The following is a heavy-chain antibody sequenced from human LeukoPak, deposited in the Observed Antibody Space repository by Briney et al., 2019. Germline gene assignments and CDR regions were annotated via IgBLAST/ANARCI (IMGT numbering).Heavy chain of an antibody. CDR1: GGSINSYY. CDR2: IYYSGST. Sequence: PSETLSLTCTVSGGSINSYYWRWIRQPPGKGLEWIGYIYYSGSTNYNPSLKSRVTMSVDTSKNQFSLKMSSVPASNSAVYYCARDRDGHINNWFDPWGQGTLVTVSS. V-gene: IGHV4-59*01. J-gene: IGHJ5*02. CDR3: ARDRDGHINNWFDP. D-gene: IGHD5-24*01.